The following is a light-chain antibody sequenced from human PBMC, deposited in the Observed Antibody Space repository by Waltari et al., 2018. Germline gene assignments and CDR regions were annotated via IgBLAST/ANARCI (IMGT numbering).Light chain of an antibody. J-gene: IGKJ1*01. V-gene: IGKV3D-20*01. CDR1: QSVNSNY. CDR2: DES. Sequence: EIVLTQSPATLSLSPGERATLSCGASQSVNSNYLAWYQQKPGLAPRLLIYDESSRATGIPDRCTGRGSGTDVTLTISRLEPEDFAVYYCQQYGSSPPWTFGQGTKVEIK. CDR3: QQYGSSPPWT.